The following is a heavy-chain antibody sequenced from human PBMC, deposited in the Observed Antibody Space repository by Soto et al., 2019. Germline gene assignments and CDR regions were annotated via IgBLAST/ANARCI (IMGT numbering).Heavy chain of an antibody. CDR3: GRISSHGDYAY. J-gene: IGHJ1*01. V-gene: IGHV4-30-2*02. D-gene: IGHD4-17*01. CDR2: IYHSGSI. CDR1: GGSISSGGYS. Sequence: SETLSLTCAVSGGSISSGGYSWSWIRQPPGKGLEGIGYIYHSGSIYYNPSLKSRVTISVDRSKNQFSLKLSSVTAADTAVYYCGRISSHGDYAYWGQGTLVTVSS.